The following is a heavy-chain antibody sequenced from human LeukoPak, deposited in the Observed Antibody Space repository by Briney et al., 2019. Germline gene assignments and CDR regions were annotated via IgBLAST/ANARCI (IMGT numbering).Heavy chain of an antibody. D-gene: IGHD2-15*01. Sequence: GGSLRLSCAPSRFTFSSYWMHWVRQAPGKGLVWVSRMNSDGSSTSYADSVKGRFTISRDNAQNTLYLQTNRPRPDDPAVYYRARDQYGRFHYWGQKPLLSVPS. V-gene: IGHV3-74*01. CDR3: ARDQYGRFHY. CDR1: RFTFSSYW. J-gene: IGHJ4*02. CDR2: MNSDGSST.